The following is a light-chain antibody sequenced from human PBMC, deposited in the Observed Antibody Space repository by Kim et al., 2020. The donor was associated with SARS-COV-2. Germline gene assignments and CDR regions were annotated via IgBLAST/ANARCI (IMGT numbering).Light chain of an antibody. CDR3: SSYTTRNIVGV. J-gene: IGLJ1*01. Sequence: QSALTQPASVSGSLRQSITISCTGTNTDVGAYNYVSWYQQHPGKAPKLMIYDVNNRPSGVSFRFSGSKSGNTALLTISGLQPEDEADYYCSSYTTRNIVGVFGTGTKVTVL. CDR2: DVN. V-gene: IGLV2-14*03. CDR1: NTDVGAYNY.